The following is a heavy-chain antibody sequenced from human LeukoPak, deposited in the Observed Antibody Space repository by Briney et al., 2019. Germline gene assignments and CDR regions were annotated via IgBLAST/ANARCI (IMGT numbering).Heavy chain of an antibody. CDR1: GGSISSYY. D-gene: IGHD1-26*01. V-gene: IGHV4-59*01. CDR2: IYYTGGT. J-gene: IGHJ4*02. Sequence: SETLSLTCTVSGGSISSYYWIWIRQPPGKGLEWIGYIYYTGGTNYIPSLKSRVTISLDTSKSQFSLKLNSVTAADTAVHYCARGATPYYYFDYWGQGTLVTVSS. CDR3: ARGATPYYYFDY.